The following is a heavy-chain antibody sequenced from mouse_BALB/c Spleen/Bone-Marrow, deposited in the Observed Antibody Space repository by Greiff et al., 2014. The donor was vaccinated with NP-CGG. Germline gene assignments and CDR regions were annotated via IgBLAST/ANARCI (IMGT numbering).Heavy chain of an antibody. CDR3: ARDRGLLRFDY. J-gene: IGHJ2*01. CDR1: GFTFTDYY. CDR2: IRNKANGYTT. Sequence: EVKLMESGGGLVQPGGSLRLSYATSGFTFTDYYMSWVRQPPGKALEWLGFIRNKANGYTTEYSASVKGRFTISRDNSQSILYLQMNTLRAEDSATYYCARDRGLLRFDYWGQGTTLTVSS. V-gene: IGHV7-3*02. D-gene: IGHD2-3*01.